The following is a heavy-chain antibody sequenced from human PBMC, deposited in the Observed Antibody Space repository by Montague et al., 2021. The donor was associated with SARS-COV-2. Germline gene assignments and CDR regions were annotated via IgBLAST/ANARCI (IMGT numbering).Heavy chain of an antibody. CDR1: GGSFSGYY. Sequence: SETLSLTSALYGGSFSGYYWSWIRQPPGKGLEWIGEINHSGSTNYNPSLKSRVTISVDTSKNQFSLKLSSVTAADTAVYYCARRPHYYDSSGYYYPGPQRYYFDYWGQGTLVTVSS. J-gene: IGHJ4*02. CDR3: ARRPHYYDSSGYYYPGPQRYYFDY. D-gene: IGHD3-22*01. CDR2: INHSGST. V-gene: IGHV4-34*01.